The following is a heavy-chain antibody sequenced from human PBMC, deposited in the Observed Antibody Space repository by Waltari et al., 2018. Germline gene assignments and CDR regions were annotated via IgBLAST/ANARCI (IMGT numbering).Heavy chain of an antibody. CDR1: GDSIMKNNYH. CDR2: IYHSGTP. J-gene: IGHJ3*01. D-gene: IGHD3-3*01. CDR3: ARVSAAIFGVVITGYNI. Sequence: QLQESGPGLVKPSETVSLTCSVSGDSIMKNNYHWGWIRQPPGKGLEWIGRIYHSGTPYYNPSLKSRVPISLDASRNQFSLRLSSVTAADTAVYYCARVSAAIFGVVITGYNIWGQGTVVTVSS. V-gene: IGHV4-39*07.